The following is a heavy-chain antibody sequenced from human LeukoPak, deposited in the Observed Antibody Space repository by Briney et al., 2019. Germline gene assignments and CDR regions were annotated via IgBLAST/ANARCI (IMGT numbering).Heavy chain of an antibody. J-gene: IGHJ3*01. CDR3: ARDIELST. V-gene: IGHV3-23*01. CDR2: IASSGLNT. Sequence: QPGGSLRLSCAASGFMFRDAAMTWVRQAPGKGLEWVSLIASSGLNTYYADSVRGRFTISRDNSKTTLSLQMNSLRVEDTAIYYCARDIELSTWGLGTLVTVSS. D-gene: IGHD5-12*01. CDR1: GFMFRDAA.